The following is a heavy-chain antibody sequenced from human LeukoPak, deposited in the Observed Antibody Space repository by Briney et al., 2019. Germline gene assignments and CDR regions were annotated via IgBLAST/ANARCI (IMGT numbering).Heavy chain of an antibody. Sequence: SETLSLTCSVSDDSITSYSWSWIRQPAGKGLEWIGRIHASGSSDYDPSLKSRVTMSVDTSKHQISPKVTSVSAADTAVYYCARVTRHEITIDYWGQGTLVTVSS. CDR3: ARVTRHEITIDY. V-gene: IGHV4-4*07. D-gene: IGHD5-24*01. CDR1: DDSITSYS. CDR2: IHASGSS. J-gene: IGHJ4*02.